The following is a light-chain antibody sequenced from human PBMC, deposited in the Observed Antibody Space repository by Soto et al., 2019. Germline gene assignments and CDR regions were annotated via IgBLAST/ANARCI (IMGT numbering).Light chain of an antibody. CDR1: QDISKY. CDR3: QQFDTLPPA. J-gene: IGKJ2*01. V-gene: IGKV1-33*01. Sequence: DIQMTQTPSSLSASVGDRVTISYQASQDISKYLNWYQQHPGKAPRLLIYDASSLDAGVPSRFSGSGSGTDFTFTIDSLQPEDIATYFCQQFDTLPPAFGQGTKLEIK. CDR2: DAS.